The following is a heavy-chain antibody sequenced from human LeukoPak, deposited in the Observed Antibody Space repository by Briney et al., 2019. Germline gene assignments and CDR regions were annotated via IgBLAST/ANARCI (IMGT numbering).Heavy chain of an antibody. Sequence: SETLSLTCTVSGGSLSSSSYYWGWIRQPPGKGLEWIGSIYYSGSTYYNPSLKSRVTISVDTSKNQFSLKLSSVTAADTAVYYCARDGIWGQGTLVTVPS. D-gene: IGHD1-14*01. J-gene: IGHJ4*02. CDR1: GGSLSSSSYY. CDR3: ARDGI. V-gene: IGHV4-39*07. CDR2: IYYSGST.